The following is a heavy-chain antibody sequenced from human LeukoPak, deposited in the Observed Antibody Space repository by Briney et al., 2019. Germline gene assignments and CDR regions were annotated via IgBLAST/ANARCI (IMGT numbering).Heavy chain of an antibody. V-gene: IGHV4-4*07. D-gene: IGHD6-6*01. Sequence: SETLSLTCTVSGGSISSYYWSWIRQPAGKGLEWIGRIYTSGSTNYNASLKSRVSMSVDTSKNQFSLKVSSVTAADTAVYYCARGRLSNPSSSPYNWFDPWGQGTLVTVSS. J-gene: IGHJ5*02. CDR3: ARGRLSNPSSSPYNWFDP. CDR2: IYTSGST. CDR1: GGSISSYY.